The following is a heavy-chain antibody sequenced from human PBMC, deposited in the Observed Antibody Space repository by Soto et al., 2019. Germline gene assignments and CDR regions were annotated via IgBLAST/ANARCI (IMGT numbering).Heavy chain of an antibody. J-gene: IGHJ4*02. D-gene: IGHD1-26*01. Sequence: GASVKVSCKASGYTFTAYAMHWVRQAPGQGLEWTGWINPNNGNTNYAQKLQGRVTMTTDTSTSTAYMELRSLRSDDTAVYYCARGGVGGSYPADYWGQGTLVTVSS. CDR2: INPNNGNT. CDR3: ARGGVGGSYPADY. CDR1: GYTFTAYA. V-gene: IGHV1-18*04.